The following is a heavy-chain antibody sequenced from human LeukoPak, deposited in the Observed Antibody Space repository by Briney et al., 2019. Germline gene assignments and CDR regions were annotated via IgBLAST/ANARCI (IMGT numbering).Heavy chain of an antibody. V-gene: IGHV4-38-2*01. CDR2: IYHSGST. D-gene: IGHD2-15*01. CDR1: GYSISSGYY. CDR3: ARVGYCSGGSCYSWFDP. Sequence: SETLSLTCAVSGYSISSGYYWGWIRQPPGKGLEWIGSIYHSGSTYYNPSLKSRGTISVDTSKIQFSLKLSTVTAADTAVYYCARVGYCSGGSCYSWFDPWGQGTLVTVSS. J-gene: IGHJ5*02.